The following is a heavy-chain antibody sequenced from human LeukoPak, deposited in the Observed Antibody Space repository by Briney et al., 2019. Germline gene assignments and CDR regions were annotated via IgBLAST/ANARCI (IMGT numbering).Heavy chain of an antibody. Sequence: ASVKVSCKASGYTFTNYAIHWLRQSPGQRLEWMGWFNTNTGSPTYAQGFTGRFVFSLDTSVSTAYLQISSLKAEDTAVYYCAIGVEMPTVRGFDYWGQGTLVTVSS. CDR2: FNTNTGSP. J-gene: IGHJ4*02. V-gene: IGHV7-4-1*02. D-gene: IGHD5-24*01. CDR1: GYTFTNYA. CDR3: AIGVEMPTVRGFDY.